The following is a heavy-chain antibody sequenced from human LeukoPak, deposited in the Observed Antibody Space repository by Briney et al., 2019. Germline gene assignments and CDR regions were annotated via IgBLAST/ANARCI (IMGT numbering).Heavy chain of an antibody. CDR1: GFTFSSYW. CDR3: AKDDYDVDY. D-gene: IGHD4-17*01. J-gene: IGHJ4*02. CDR2: IKQDGSEK. V-gene: IGHV3-7*03. Sequence: GGSLRLSCAASGFTFSSYWLSWVRQAPGKGLECVANIKQDGSEKYYVDSVKGRFTISRDNAKNTLYLQMNSLRAEDTAVYYCAKDDYDVDYWGQGTLVTVSS.